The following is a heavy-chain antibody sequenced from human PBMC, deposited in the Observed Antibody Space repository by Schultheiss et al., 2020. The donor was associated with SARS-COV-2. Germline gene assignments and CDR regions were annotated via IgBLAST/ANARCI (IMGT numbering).Heavy chain of an antibody. CDR3: ARDTTKRVRGVYVGSDY. Sequence: GGSLRLSCAASGFTFSSYAMSWVRQAPGKGLEWVSAISGSGGSTHYADSVKGRFTISRDNSKNTLYLQMNSLRAEDTAVYYCARDTTKRVRGVYVGSDYWGQGTLVTVSS. CDR2: ISGSGGST. V-gene: IGHV3-23*01. D-gene: IGHD3-10*01. J-gene: IGHJ4*02. CDR1: GFTFSSYA.